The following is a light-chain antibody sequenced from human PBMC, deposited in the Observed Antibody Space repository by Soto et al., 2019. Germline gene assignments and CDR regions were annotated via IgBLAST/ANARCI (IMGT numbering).Light chain of an antibody. V-gene: IGLV1-51*01. CDR1: SSNIGNNY. CDR2: DNN. CDR3: GTWDGRGTGDV. J-gene: IGLJ2*01. Sequence: QSVLTQPPSVSAAPGQKVTISCSGSSSNIGNNYVSWFQQLHRTAPKLLMYDNNKRPSRIPDPDSGSKSGTAATPDITGFEIGDEAEYYCGTWDGRGTGDVFGEGTKVTVL.